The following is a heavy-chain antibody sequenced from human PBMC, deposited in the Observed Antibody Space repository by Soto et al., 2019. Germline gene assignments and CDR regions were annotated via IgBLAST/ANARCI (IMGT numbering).Heavy chain of an antibody. CDR3: GRDQSGTGYYVDWFDP. Sequence: QVHFVQSGAEVKKPGASVKVSCKASGYTFSGHAIHWLRQAPGQRPELLGWINAGNSKTYYSEKFEGRVTFTRDTVATTVNMELTSLTSEDTAVYYCGRDQSGTGYYVDWFDPWGQGTLVTVSS. V-gene: IGHV1-3*01. J-gene: IGHJ5*02. D-gene: IGHD3-10*02. CDR1: GYTFSGHA. CDR2: INAGNSKT.